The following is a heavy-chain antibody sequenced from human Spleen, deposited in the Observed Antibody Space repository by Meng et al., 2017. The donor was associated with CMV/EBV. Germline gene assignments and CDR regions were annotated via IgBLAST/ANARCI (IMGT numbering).Heavy chain of an antibody. Sequence: ASVKVSCKTSGCTFTRYGISWVRQAPGQGLEWMGWISGYNGKTNHGEKFQGRVTMTTDTSTNTAYMELRNLRPDDTAVYYCARLVVATVQSDGDYWGQGVRVTVSS. D-gene: IGHD2-15*01. V-gene: IGHV1-18*01. CDR2: ISGYNGKT. CDR1: GCTFTRYG. J-gene: IGHJ4*02. CDR3: ARLVVATVQSDGDY.